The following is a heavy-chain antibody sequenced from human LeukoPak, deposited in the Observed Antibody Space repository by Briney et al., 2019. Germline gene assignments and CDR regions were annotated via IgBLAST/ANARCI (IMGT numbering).Heavy chain of an antibody. CDR2: ISSSSSYI. J-gene: IGHJ3*02. D-gene: IGHD2-21*02. CDR3: AREVAYCGGDCPTDAFDI. V-gene: IGHV3-21*01. CDR1: GFTFSSYS. Sequence: GGSLRLSCAASGFTFSSYSMNWVRQAPGKGLEWVSSISSSSSYIYYADSVKGRFTIPRDNAKNSLYLQMNSLRAEDTAVYYCAREVAYCGGDCPTDAFDIWGQGTMVTVSS.